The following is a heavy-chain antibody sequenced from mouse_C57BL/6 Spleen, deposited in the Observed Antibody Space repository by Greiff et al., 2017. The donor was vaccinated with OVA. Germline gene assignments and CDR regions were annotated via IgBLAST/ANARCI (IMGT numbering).Heavy chain of an antibody. CDR3: ARGGYYGSSPSDY. D-gene: IGHD1-1*01. CDR1: VYPFPDHS. Sequence: QVQLQQSDAELLKPVSSVPISFTVSVYPFPDHSIPWMQPRPYPVLYLIGYIYPRDGSTTYNEKFKGKATLTADKSSSTAYMQLNSLTSEDSAVYFCARGGYYGSSPSDYWGQGTSVTVSS. J-gene: IGHJ4*01. V-gene: IGHV1-78*01. CDR2: IYPRDGST.